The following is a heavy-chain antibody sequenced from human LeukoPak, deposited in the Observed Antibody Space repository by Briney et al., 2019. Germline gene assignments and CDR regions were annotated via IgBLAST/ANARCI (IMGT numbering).Heavy chain of an antibody. V-gene: IGHV3-9*01. D-gene: IGHD6-19*01. Sequence: PGRSLRLSCAASGFTFDDYAMHWVRQAPGKGLEWVSGISWNSGSIGYADSVKGRFTISRDNAKNSLYLQMNSLRAEDTALYYCAKDKTVAGTGAFDILVQGTMVTVSS. CDR1: GFTFDDYA. CDR2: ISWNSGSI. J-gene: IGHJ3*02. CDR3: AKDKTVAGTGAFDI.